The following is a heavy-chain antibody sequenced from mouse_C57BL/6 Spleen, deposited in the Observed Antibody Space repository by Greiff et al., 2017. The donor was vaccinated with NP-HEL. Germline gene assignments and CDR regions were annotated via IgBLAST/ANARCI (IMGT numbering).Heavy chain of an antibody. CDR2: ISDGGSYT. Sequence: EVQRVESGGGLVKPGGSLKLSCAASGFTFSSYAMSWVRPTPEKRLEWVATISDGGSYTYSPDNVKGRFTISRDNAKNNLYLQMSHLKSEATAMYYCAREVELCPWFAYWGQGTLVTVSA. CDR3: AREVELCPWFAY. J-gene: IGHJ3*01. V-gene: IGHV5-4*01. CDR1: GFTFSSYA. D-gene: IGHD1-3*01.